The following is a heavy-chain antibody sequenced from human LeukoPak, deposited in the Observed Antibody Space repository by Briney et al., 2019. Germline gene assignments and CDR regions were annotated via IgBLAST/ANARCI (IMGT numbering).Heavy chain of an antibody. CDR2: ISSSGSTI. CDR1: GFTFSSYE. CDR3: ARPYDFWSGGAFDY. J-gene: IGHJ4*02. D-gene: IGHD3-3*01. V-gene: IGHV3-48*03. Sequence: GGSLRLSCAASGFTFSSYEMNWVRQAPGKGLEWVSYISSSGSTIYYADSVKGRFTISRDNAKNSLYLQMNSLRAEDTAVYYCARPYDFWSGGAFDYWGQGTLVTVSS.